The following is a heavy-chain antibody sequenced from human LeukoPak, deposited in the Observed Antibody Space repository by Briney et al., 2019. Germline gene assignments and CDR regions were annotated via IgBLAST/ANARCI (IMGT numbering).Heavy chain of an antibody. J-gene: IGHJ3*02. CDR1: GFIVNNKY. CDR2: IYNDGRT. CDR3: ARGLFLSGYLDAFDI. D-gene: IGHD3-22*01. Sequence: GGSLRLSCAASGFIVNNKYMTWVRQSPGKGLEWVSLIYNDGRTYYTDSVKGRCTISRDNSKNTLYLQMNSLRVEDTAVYYCARGLFLSGYLDAFDIWGQGTVVTVSS. V-gene: IGHV3-53*01.